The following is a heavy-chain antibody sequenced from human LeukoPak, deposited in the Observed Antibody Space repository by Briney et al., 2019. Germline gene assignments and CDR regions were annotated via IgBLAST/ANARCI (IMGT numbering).Heavy chain of an antibody. V-gene: IGHV3-33*01. J-gene: IGHJ6*04. CDR3: ARDSGSYYYYGMDV. CDR1: GFTFTSYG. D-gene: IGHD3-10*01. CDR2: IWYDGSNK. Sequence: GRSLRLSCAASGFTFTSYGMHWVRQAPGEGLEWVSIIWYDGSNKYYTDSVKGRFTISRDNSENTLYLQMNSLRAEDTAVYYCARDSGSYYYYGMDVWGKGTTVTVSS.